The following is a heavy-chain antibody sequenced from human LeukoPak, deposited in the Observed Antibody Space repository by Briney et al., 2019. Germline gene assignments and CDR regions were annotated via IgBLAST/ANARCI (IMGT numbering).Heavy chain of an antibody. CDR1: GFIFSSYA. D-gene: IGHD6-13*01. CDR2: ITVSGAGT. J-gene: IGHJ4*02. Sequence: GGSLRLSCAASGFIFSSYALSWVRQAPGKGLEWVSAITVSGAGTYYADSAKGRFTISRDNSKNTLYLQMNSLRAEDTAVYYCAKEGGSSRYHFDFWGQGTLVTVSS. V-gene: IGHV3-23*01. CDR3: AKEGGSSRYHFDF.